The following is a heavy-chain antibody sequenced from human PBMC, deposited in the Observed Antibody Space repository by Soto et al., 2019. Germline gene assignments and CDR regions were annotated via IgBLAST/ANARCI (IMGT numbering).Heavy chain of an antibody. D-gene: IGHD6-19*01. Sequence: SETLSLTCNVSGACISSYYWSWIRQPPGKGLEWIGYIYYSGSTNYNPSLKSRVTMSLDTSKNQFSLNLSSVTAADTAVYYCARARGSSGWSDYWGQGTLVTVSS. CDR2: IYYSGST. V-gene: IGHV4-59*01. CDR3: ARARGSSGWSDY. CDR1: GACISSYY. J-gene: IGHJ4*02.